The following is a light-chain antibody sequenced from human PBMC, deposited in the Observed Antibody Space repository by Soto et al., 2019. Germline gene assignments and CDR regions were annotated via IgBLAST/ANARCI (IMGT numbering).Light chain of an antibody. V-gene: IGKV3-15*01. J-gene: IGKJ1*01. CDR2: GAS. CDR1: QSVSSN. CDR3: QQRSSWPRT. Sequence: EIVMTQSPATLSVSPGERATLSCRASQSVSSNLAWYQQKPGQAPRLLIYGASTRATGIPARFSGSGSGTEFTLTISSLQSEDFAVYYCQQRSSWPRTFGLGTKVDI.